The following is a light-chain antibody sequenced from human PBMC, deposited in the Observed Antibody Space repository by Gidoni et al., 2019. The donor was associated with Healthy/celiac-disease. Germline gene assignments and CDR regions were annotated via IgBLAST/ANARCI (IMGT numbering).Light chain of an antibody. V-gene: IGKV6-21*01. CDR2: YTS. J-gene: IGKJ1*01. Sequence: EIVLTQSPDFQSVTPKEKVTITCRASQSIGSDLHWYQQKPDQSPKLLIKYTSQSFSGVPSRFSGSGAGTDFTLTINSLETEDAATYYCHQSSRLPWTFGQGTTVEIK. CDR1: QSIGSD. CDR3: HQSSRLPWT.